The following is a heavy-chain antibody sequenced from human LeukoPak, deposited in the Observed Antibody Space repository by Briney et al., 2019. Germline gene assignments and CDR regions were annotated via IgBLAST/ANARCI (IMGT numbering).Heavy chain of an antibody. J-gene: IGHJ3*02. V-gene: IGHV1-8*01. Sequence: ASVKVSCKASGYTFTSYDINWVRQATGQGLVWMGWMNPNSGSTSYAQKFQGRVTMTRDTSTSTVYMELSSLRSEDTAVYYCAGDYDSSGINGAFDIWGQGTMVTVSS. CDR3: AGDYDSSGINGAFDI. CDR2: MNPNSGST. CDR1: GYTFTSYD. D-gene: IGHD3-22*01.